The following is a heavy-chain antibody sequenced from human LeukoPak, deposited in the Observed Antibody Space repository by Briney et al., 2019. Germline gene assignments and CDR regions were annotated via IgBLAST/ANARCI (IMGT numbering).Heavy chain of an antibody. V-gene: IGHV4-59*01. CDR3: ARGSTSLGGFDP. CDR2: IYYSGST. Sequence: PSETLSLTCTVSGGSISSYYWSWIGQPQGKGLEWIGYIYYSGSTNYNPSLKSRVTISVDTSKNQFSLRLSSVTAADTAVYYCARGSTSLGGFDPWGQGTLVTVSS. J-gene: IGHJ5*02. CDR1: GGSISSYY. D-gene: IGHD2-2*01.